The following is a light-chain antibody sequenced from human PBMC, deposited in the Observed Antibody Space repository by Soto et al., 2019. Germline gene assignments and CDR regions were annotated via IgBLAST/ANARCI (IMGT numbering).Light chain of an antibody. CDR3: SSYTSSSTLV. J-gene: IGLJ2*01. V-gene: IGLV2-14*01. CDR1: SSDVGGYNY. Sequence: QSDLTQPASVSGSPGQSITISCTGTSSDVGGYNYVSWYQQHPGKAPKLMIYEVSNRPSGVSNRFSGSKSGNTPSLTISVLLAEDEADYYCSSYTSSSTLVFGGGTKLTVL. CDR2: EVS.